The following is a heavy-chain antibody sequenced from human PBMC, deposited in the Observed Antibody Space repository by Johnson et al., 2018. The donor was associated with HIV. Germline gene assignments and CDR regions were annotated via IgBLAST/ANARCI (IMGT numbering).Heavy chain of an antibody. CDR1: GFTFSNAW. CDR3: ARANSYGDYRAKAFDI. CDR2: IKSKTDGGTT. D-gene: IGHD4-17*01. Sequence: EVQLVESGGGLVKPGGSLRLSCAASGFTFSNAWMSWVRQAPGKGLEWVGRIKSKTDGGTTDYAAPVKGRFTISRDNSKNTLYLQMNSLRAEDTALYYCARANSYGDYRAKAFDIWGQGTMVTVSS. V-gene: IGHV3-15*01. J-gene: IGHJ3*02.